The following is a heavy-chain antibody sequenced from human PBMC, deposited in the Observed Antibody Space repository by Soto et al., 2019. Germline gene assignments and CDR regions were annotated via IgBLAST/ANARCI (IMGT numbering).Heavy chain of an antibody. V-gene: IGHV4-59*01. CDR1: GGSISGYY. D-gene: IGHD6-13*01. Sequence: SETLSLTCTVSGGSISGYYWSWIRQPPGKGLEWIGYIYNSGSTNYNPSLKSRVTISVDTSKNQFSLKLSSVTAADTAVYYCATRRRAALLDFWGQGTLVTVSS. CDR3: ATRRRAALLDF. CDR2: IYNSGST. J-gene: IGHJ4*02.